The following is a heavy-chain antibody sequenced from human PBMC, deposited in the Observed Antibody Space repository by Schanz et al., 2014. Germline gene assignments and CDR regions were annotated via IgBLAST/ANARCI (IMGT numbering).Heavy chain of an antibody. J-gene: IGHJ4*02. CDR2: ISSSGSYI. Sequence: VQLVESGGGLVKPGGSLRLSCAASGFTFSSYSMNWVRQAPGKGLEWVSSISSSGSYIYYADSVKGRFSISRDNAKNSLLLQMNSLRAGDTAVYYCARGTDWNLHYWGQGALVTVSS. D-gene: IGHD1-1*01. CDR3: ARGTDWNLHY. V-gene: IGHV3-21*02. CDR1: GFTFSSYS.